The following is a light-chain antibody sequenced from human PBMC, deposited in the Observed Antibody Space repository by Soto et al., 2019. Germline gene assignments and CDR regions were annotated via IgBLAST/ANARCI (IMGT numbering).Light chain of an antibody. Sequence: VLTQSPATLALSPGKRATLSFRASESVDFHLAWYQQKPRKAPRLLIYDASVRATGTPARFGGSGSGTAFTLTISSLEPEDFALYYCQQRSTWPTFGQGTRLEIK. CDR3: QQRSTWPT. CDR1: ESVDFH. CDR2: DAS. V-gene: IGKV3-11*01. J-gene: IGKJ5*01.